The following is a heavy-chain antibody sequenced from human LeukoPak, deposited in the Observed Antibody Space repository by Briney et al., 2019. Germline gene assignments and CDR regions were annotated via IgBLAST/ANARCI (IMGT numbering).Heavy chain of an antibody. V-gene: IGHV3-66*01. D-gene: IGHD3-10*01. CDR3: ASVPRYYYPI. CDR2: IYSGGST. Sequence: GGSLRLSCAASGFTFSDYYMSWIRQAPGKGLEWVSVIYSGGSTYYADSVKGRFTISRDNSKNTLYLQMNSLRVEDTAVHYCASVPRYYYPIWGQGTMVTVSS. J-gene: IGHJ3*02. CDR1: GFTFSDYY.